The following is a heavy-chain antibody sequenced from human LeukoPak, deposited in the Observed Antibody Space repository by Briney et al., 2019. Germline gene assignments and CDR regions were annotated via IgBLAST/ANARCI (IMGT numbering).Heavy chain of an antibody. V-gene: IGHV4-61*05. CDR2: IYYGGST. CDR1: GGSISSSSYY. Sequence: SGTLSLTCTVSGGSISSSSYYWGWIRQPPGKGLEWIGYIYYGGSTHYNPSLKSRVTISVDTSKSQFSLELSSVTAADTAVYYCARPNSYYVGNNAFDIWGQGTMVTVSS. J-gene: IGHJ3*02. CDR3: ARPNSYYVGNNAFDI. D-gene: IGHD4-11*01.